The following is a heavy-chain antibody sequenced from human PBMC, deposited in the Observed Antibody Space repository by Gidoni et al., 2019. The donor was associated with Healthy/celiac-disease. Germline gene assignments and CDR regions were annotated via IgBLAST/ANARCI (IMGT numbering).Heavy chain of an antibody. D-gene: IGHD3-9*01. CDR1: GFTFSSYW. J-gene: IGHJ6*02. CDR2: IKQDGSEK. V-gene: IGHV3-7*01. CDR3: ARGPFRYFDGGMDV. Sequence: EVQLVESGGGLVQPGGSLRLSCAASGFTFSSYWMSWVRQAPGKGLEWVANIKQDGSEKYYVDSVKGRFTISRDNAKNSLYLQMNSLRAEDTAVYYCARGPFRYFDGGMDVWGQGTTVTVSS.